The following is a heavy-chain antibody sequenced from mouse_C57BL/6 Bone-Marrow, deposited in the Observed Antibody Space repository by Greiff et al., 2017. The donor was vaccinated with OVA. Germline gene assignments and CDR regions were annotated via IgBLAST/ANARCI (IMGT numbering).Heavy chain of an antibody. D-gene: IGHD2-1*01. V-gene: IGHV14-4*01. Sequence: VQLQQSGAELVRPGASVKLSCTASGFNIKDDNMHWVKQRPEQGLEWIGWIDPENGDTEYASKFQGKATITADTSSNTAYLQLSSLTSEDTAVYYCTSYGIFDYWGQGTTLTVSS. CDR1: GFNIKDDN. CDR3: TSYGIFDY. CDR2: IDPENGDT. J-gene: IGHJ2*01.